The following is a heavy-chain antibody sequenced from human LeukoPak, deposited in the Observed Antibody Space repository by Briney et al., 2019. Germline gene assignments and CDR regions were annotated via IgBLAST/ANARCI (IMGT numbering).Heavy chain of an antibody. CDR3: AKRRGLELLYYYYMDV. V-gene: IGHV3-23*01. D-gene: IGHD1-7*01. CDR2: IIGGAGST. CDR1: GFSFSSHG. Sequence: LTGGTLRLSCAASGFSFSSHGMSWVRQAPGKGLEWVSGIIGGAGSTYYADSVKGRFTISGDNSKNTLFLQMNSLRAEDTAVYYCAKRRGLELLYYYYMDVWGKGTTVTISS. J-gene: IGHJ6*03.